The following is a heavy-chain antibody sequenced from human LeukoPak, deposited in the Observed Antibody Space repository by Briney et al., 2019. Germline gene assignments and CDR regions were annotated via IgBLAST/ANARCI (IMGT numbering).Heavy chain of an antibody. CDR1: GGSISGGSYY. V-gene: IGHV4-61*02. J-gene: IGHJ4*02. CDR3: ATGVGFWSGLKTWGVL. D-gene: IGHD3-3*01. CDR2: IFTSGST. Sequence: SETLSLTCTVSGGSISGGSYYWTWIRQPAGKGLEWIGRIFTSGSTNYNPSLKSRVTISIDTSKNQFSLKLSSVTAADTAVYYCATGVGFWSGLKTWGVLWGQGTLVTVSS.